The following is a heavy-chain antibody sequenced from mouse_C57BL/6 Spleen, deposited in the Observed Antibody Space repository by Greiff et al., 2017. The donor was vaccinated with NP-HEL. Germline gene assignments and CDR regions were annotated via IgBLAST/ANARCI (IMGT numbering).Heavy chain of an antibody. Sequence: DVMLVESGGDLVKPGGSLKLSCAASGFTFSSYGMSWVRQTPDKRLEWVATISSGGSYTYYPDSVKGRFTISRDNAKNTLYLQLSSLKSEDTAMYYWARQAITTVVATNAMDDGGQGTSVTVSS. D-gene: IGHD1-1*01. CDR3: ARQAITTVVATNAMDD. J-gene: IGHJ4*01. V-gene: IGHV5-6*02. CDR1: GFTFSSYG. CDR2: ISSGGSYT.